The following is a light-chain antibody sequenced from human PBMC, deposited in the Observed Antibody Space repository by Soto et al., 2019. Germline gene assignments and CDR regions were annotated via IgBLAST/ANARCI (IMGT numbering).Light chain of an antibody. CDR3: QQYGSIPWT. V-gene: IGKV3-20*01. Sequence: EIVLTQSPGTLSLSPGERATLSCRATESVVSNYLAWYQLKPGQAPRLLIYDASSRTPGIPDRFSGSGSGTDFTLTISRLEPEDFAVYYCQQYGSIPWTFGQGTKVEI. CDR1: ESVVSNY. J-gene: IGKJ1*01. CDR2: DAS.